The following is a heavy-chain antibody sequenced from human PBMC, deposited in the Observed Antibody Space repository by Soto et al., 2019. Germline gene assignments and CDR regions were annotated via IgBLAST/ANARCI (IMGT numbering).Heavy chain of an antibody. V-gene: IGHV4-39*07. D-gene: IGHD3-10*01. J-gene: IGHJ6*02. CDR1: GGSISSSSYY. CDR2: IYSTGST. Sequence: PSEPLSLPCTVSGGSISSSSYYWGWIRQSPEKGLEWLGCIYSTGSTYYHPSLKSRVTISIDTSRNQFSLNLTSVTAADTAVYYCARAPPGPSPRWVLWGQGTTVTAP. CDR3: ARAPPGPSPRWVL.